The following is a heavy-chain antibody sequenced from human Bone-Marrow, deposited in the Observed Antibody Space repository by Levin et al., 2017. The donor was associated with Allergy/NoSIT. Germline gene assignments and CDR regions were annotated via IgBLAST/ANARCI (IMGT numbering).Heavy chain of an antibody. CDR3: ARARGGLRFLEWPYYFDA. D-gene: IGHD3-3*01. CDR2: MSHSGNA. Sequence: SETLSLTCSVSGDSISNYYWSWIRQTPGKGLEWIGYMSHSGNAKYNPSLKSRVAISVDTSKNQFSLNVTSVIPPDAAVYYCARARGGLRFLEWPYYFDAWGQGTQVTVSS. V-gene: IGHV4-59*01. J-gene: IGHJ4*02. CDR1: GDSISNYY.